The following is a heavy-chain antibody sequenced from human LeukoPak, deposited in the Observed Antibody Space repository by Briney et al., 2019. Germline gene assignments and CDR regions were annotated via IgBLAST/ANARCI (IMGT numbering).Heavy chain of an antibody. J-gene: IGHJ4*02. Sequence: GASVKVSCKASGYTFTTYYIHWVRQAPGQGLEWMGIINPSGDSTSYAQKFQGRVTMTRDTSTSTVYMELSSLRSDDTAVYYCARDPAESYYFDYWGQGTLVTVSS. CDR1: GYTFTTYY. CDR3: ARDPAESYYFDY. V-gene: IGHV1-46*01. CDR2: INPSGDST. D-gene: IGHD2-15*01.